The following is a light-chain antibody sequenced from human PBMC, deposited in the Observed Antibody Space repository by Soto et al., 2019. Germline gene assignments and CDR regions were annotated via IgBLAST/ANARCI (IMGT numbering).Light chain of an antibody. CDR2: GAF. V-gene: IGKV3D-20*02. J-gene: IGKJ5*01. Sequence: IVLTQSPCTLSWSPGERATLSCRASQSFSSSYLAWYQQKPGQAPRLLIYGAFNRATGIPDRISGSGSGTDFTLTISSLEPDDFAVYYCQQRSNWQITFGQGTRLEIK. CDR3: QQRSNWQIT. CDR1: QSFSSSY.